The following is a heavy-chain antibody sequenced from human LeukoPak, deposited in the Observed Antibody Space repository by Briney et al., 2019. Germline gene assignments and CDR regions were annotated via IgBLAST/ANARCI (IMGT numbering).Heavy chain of an antibody. CDR1: VDSVSSNSVT. CDR3: ARRLTQYDCFDP. Sequence: SQTLSLTCAISVDSVSSNSVTWNWIRQSPSRGLEWLGRTYYRSTWYNDYAVSVRGRITVDPDTSKNQFSLHLNSVTPEDTAVYYCARRLTQYDCFDPWGQGILVIVSS. J-gene: IGHJ5*02. V-gene: IGHV6-1*01. CDR2: TYYRSTWYN. D-gene: IGHD2-2*01.